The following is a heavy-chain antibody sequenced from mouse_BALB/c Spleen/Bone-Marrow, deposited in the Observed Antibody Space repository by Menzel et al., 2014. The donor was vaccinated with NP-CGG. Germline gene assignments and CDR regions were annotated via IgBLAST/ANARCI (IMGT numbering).Heavy chain of an antibody. V-gene: IGHV1-26*01. CDR2: INPINGDT. J-gene: IGHJ1*01. D-gene: IGHD2-3*01. Sequence: EVQLQQSGPELVKPGASVKMSCKASGYIFTDYYMKWVKRSHGKSLEWIGDINPINGDTFYNQKFKGKATLTVDRSSSTAYMQLDSLTSEDSAVYYCAMGVRLYWYFDVWGAGTTVTASS. CDR3: AMGVRLYWYFDV. CDR1: GYIFTDYY.